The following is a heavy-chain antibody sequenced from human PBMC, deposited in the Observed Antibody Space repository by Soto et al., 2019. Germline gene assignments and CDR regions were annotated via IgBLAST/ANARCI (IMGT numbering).Heavy chain of an antibody. V-gene: IGHV3-30*18. Sequence: QVQLVESGGGVVQPGKSLRLSCAVSGFNFRSLAVHWVRQAPGKGPEWVAAVSSDGMNVHYADSVKGRFTISRDDSETTVYLQLSSLSGDDTAMYYCAKGTISMMVVGYCAYWGQGTLVTVSS. CDR2: VSSDGMNV. CDR3: AKGTISMMVVGYCAY. D-gene: IGHD3-3*02. J-gene: IGHJ4*02. CDR1: GFNFRSLA.